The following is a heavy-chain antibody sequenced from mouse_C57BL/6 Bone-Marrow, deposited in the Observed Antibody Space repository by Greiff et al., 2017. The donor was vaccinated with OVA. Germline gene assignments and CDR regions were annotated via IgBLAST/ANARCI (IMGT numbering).Heavy chain of an antibody. J-gene: IGHJ1*03. CDR1: GYTFTTYP. Sequence: VQLQQSGAELVKPGASVKMSCKASGYTFTTYPIEWMKQNHGKSLEWIGNFHPYNDDTKYNEKFKGKAKLTVEKSSSTVYLELSRLTSDDSAVYYCARGAPYGSSYDWYFDVWGTGTTVTVSS. V-gene: IGHV1-47*01. CDR3: ARGAPYGSSYDWYFDV. D-gene: IGHD1-1*01. CDR2: FHPYNDDT.